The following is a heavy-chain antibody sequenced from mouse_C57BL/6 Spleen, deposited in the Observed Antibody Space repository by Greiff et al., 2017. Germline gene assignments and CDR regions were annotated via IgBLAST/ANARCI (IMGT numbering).Heavy chain of an antibody. V-gene: IGHV1-63*01. D-gene: IGHD3-2*02. J-gene: IGHJ3*01. Sequence: VQLQQSGAELVRPGTSVKMSCKASGYTFTNYWIGWAKQRPGHGLEWIGDIYPGGGYTNYNEKFKGKATLTADKSSSTAYMQFSSLTSEDSAIYYCARSGTAQATWVAYWGQGTLVTVSA. CDR3: ARSGTAQATWVAY. CDR1: GYTFTNYW. CDR2: IYPGGGYT.